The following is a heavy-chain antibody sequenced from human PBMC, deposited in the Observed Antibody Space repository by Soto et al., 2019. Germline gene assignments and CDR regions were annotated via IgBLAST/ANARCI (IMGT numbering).Heavy chain of an antibody. V-gene: IGHV3-33*01. Sequence: GGSLRLSCAASGFTFSSYGMHWVRQAPGKGLEWVAVIWYDGSNKYYADSVKGRFTISRDNSKNTLYLQMNSLRAEDTAVYYCAREGGYYDFWSGYWDYYYYYGMDVWGQGTTVTVSS. CDR3: AREGGYYDFWSGYWDYYYYYGMDV. D-gene: IGHD3-3*01. CDR2: IWYDGSNK. J-gene: IGHJ6*02. CDR1: GFTFSSYG.